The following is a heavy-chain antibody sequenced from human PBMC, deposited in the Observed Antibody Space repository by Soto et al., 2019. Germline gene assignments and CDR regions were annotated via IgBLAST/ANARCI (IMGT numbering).Heavy chain of an antibody. CDR3: ARGAGRGYCSGNTCYSPYNYYGMDV. V-gene: IGHV6-1*01. J-gene: IGHJ6*02. CDR1: GDSVSSNSAA. CDR2: TYYRSKWYD. D-gene: IGHD2-15*01. Sequence: QPLSLTCAISGDSVSSNSAAWNWVRQSPSRGLEWLGRTYYRSKWYDDYAVSVKSRITINPDTSKNQFSLHLNSVTPEDTAVYYCARGAGRGYCSGNTCYSPYNYYGMDVWSQGTTVTVSS.